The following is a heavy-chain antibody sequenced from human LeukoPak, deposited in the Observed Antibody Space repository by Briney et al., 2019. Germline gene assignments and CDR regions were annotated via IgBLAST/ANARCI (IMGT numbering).Heavy chain of an antibody. Sequence: ASVKVSCKVSGYTLTELSMHWVRQAPGKGPEWMGGFDPEDGETIYAQKFQGRVTMTEDTSTDTAYMELSGLRSEDTAVYYCATGYSQGLGSIDYWGQGTLVTVSS. D-gene: IGHD5-18*01. V-gene: IGHV1-24*01. CDR3: ATGYSQGLGSIDY. CDR1: GYTLTELS. J-gene: IGHJ4*02. CDR2: FDPEDGET.